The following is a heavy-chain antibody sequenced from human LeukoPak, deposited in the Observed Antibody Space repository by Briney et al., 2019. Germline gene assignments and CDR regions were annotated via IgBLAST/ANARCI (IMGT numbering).Heavy chain of an antibody. CDR2: INPSSTTI. D-gene: IGHD3-10*01. J-gene: IGHJ3*02. CDR3: ARDQAGAFDI. CDR1: GFTFSTYS. V-gene: IGHV3-48*04. Sequence: PGGSLRLSCAASGFTFSTYSMNWVRQAPGKGLEWVSYINPSSTTIYYADSVKGRFTISRDNAKNSLYLQMNSLRAEDTAVYYCARDQAGAFDIWGQGTMVTVSS.